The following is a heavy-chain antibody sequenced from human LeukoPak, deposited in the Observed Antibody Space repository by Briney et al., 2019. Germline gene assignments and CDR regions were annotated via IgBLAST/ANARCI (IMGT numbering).Heavy chain of an antibody. CDR3: ARSATLVVLYYMDV. V-gene: IGHV3-30*01. CDR2: ISYDGSNK. J-gene: IGHJ6*03. Sequence: PGRSLRLSCAASGFTFSSYAMHWVRQAPGKGLEWVAVISYDGSNKYYADSVKGRFTISRDNSKNTLYLQMNSLRAEDTAVYYCARSATLVVLYYMDVWGKGITVTVSS. CDR1: GFTFSSYA. D-gene: IGHD2-15*01.